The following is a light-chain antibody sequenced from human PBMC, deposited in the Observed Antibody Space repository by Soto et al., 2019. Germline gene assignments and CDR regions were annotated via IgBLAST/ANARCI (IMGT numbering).Light chain of an antibody. V-gene: IGKV3-11*01. CDR2: DAS. J-gene: IGKJ5*01. Sequence: EIVLTQSPGTLSLSPGERGTLSCRASQRFGSSNLAWYQQKSGQAPRLLIYDASHRAAGIPARFSGSGFGTDFTLTISSLEPEDAAVYYCQQRSNWPPITFGQGTRLEI. CDR1: QRFGSSN. CDR3: QQRSNWPPIT.